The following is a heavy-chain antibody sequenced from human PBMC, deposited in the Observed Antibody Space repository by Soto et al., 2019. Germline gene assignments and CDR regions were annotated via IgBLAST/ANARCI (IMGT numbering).Heavy chain of an antibody. CDR1: GYTFTSYA. Sequence: QVPLVQSGAEVKKPGASVKVSCKASGYTFTSYAMHWVRQAPGQRLEWMGWINAGNGNTKYSQKFQGRVTITRDTSASTAHMELSSLRSEDTAVYYCARGPGGPDGPGDYWGQGTLVTVSS. CDR3: ARGPGGPDGPGDY. V-gene: IGHV1-3*01. CDR2: INAGNGNT. D-gene: IGHD2-15*01. J-gene: IGHJ4*02.